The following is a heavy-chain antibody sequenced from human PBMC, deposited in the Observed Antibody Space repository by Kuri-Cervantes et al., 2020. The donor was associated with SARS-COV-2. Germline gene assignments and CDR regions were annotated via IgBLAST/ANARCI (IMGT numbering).Heavy chain of an antibody. CDR1: GYSFTSYW. D-gene: IGHD4-17*01. CDR3: ARRIDYGDWDGMDV. Sequence: GGSLRLSCKGSGYSFTSYWIGWVRQMPGKGLEWMGIIYPGDSDTRYSPSFQGQVTTSADMSISTAYLQWSSLKASDTAMYYCARRIDYGDWDGMDVWGQGTTVTVSS. V-gene: IGHV5-51*01. J-gene: IGHJ6*02. CDR2: IYPGDSDT.